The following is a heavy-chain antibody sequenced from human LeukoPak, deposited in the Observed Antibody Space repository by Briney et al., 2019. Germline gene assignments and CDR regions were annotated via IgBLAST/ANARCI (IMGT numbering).Heavy chain of an antibody. V-gene: IGHV4-59*01. CDR3: AREEINSGSYPH. D-gene: IGHD1-26*01. Sequence: SETLPLTCTVSGGSISSYYWSWIRQPPGKGLEWIGYIYYSGSTNYNPSLKSRVTISVDTSKNQFSLKLSSVTAADTAVYYCAREEINSGSYPHWGQGTLVTVSS. J-gene: IGHJ4*02. CDR1: GGSISSYY. CDR2: IYYSGST.